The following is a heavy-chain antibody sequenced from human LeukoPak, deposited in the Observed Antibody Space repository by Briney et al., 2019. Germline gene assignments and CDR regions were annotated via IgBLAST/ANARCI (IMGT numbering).Heavy chain of an antibody. CDR1: GGTFSSYA. Sequence: ASVKVSCKASGGTFSSYAISWVRQAPGQGLEWMGGIIPIFGTANYAQKFQGRVTITADESTSTAYMELSSLRSEDAAVYYCARGPRRTSFVVVPAAFDYWGQGTLVTVSS. CDR2: IIPIFGTA. V-gene: IGHV1-69*01. J-gene: IGHJ4*02. D-gene: IGHD2-2*01. CDR3: ARGPRRTSFVVVPAAFDY.